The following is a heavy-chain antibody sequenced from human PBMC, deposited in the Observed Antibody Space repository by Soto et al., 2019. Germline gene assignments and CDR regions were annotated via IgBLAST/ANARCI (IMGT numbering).Heavy chain of an antibody. CDR1: GFSLSTSGVG. D-gene: IGHD2-8*01. CDR3: AHQPLDDIVLRQGWFDP. CDR2: IYWDDDK. J-gene: IGHJ5*02. Sequence: QITLKESGPTLVKPTQTLTLTCTFSGFSLSTSGVGVGWIRQPPGKALEWLALIYWDDDKRYSPSLKSRLTITKDTSKNQVVLTMTNMDPADTATYYCAHQPLDDIVLRQGWFDPWGQGTLVTVSS. V-gene: IGHV2-5*02.